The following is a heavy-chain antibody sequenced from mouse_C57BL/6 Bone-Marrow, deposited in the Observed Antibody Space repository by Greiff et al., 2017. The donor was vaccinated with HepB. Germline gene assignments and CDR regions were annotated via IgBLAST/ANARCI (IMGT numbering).Heavy chain of an antibody. Sequence: VQLQESGPELVKPGASVKISCKASGYAFSSSWMNWVKQRPGKGLEWIGRIYPGDGDTNYNGKFKGKATLTADKSSSTAYMQLSSLTSEDSAVYFCARSRGTYYFDYWGQGTTRTVSS. CDR1: GYAFSSSW. CDR3: ARSRGTYYFDY. J-gene: IGHJ2*01. V-gene: IGHV1-82*01. D-gene: IGHD2-14*01. CDR2: IYPGDGDT.